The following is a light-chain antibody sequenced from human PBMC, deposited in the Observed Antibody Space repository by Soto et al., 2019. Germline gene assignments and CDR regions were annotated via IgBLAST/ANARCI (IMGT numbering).Light chain of an antibody. CDR1: SGSIASNY. Sequence: NFMLTQPHSVSESPGKTVTISCTGSSGSIASNYVQWYQQRPGSAPTTVIYEDNKRPSGVPDRFSGSVDTSSNSASLIISGLKPEDEADYYCQSHDTTNVVFGRGTQLTVL. CDR2: EDN. J-gene: IGLJ3*02. CDR3: QSHDTTNVV. V-gene: IGLV6-57*02.